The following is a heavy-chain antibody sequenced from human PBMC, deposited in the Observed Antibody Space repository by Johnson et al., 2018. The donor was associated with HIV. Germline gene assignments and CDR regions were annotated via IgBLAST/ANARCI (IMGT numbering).Heavy chain of an antibody. V-gene: IGHV3-25*03. Sequence: MQLVESGGGLAKPAWSPRLSCAASQFTFSRYYMNCVRQAPGNGLELVGQVNPKGGKTNLIESAKDRINTSTNNAKNSQYLQMNSLRAEDTAVYYCARARGGEGSGSYAFDIWGQGTMVTVSS. D-gene: IGHD3-10*01. CDR1: QFTFSRYY. CDR2: VNPKGGKT. CDR3: ARARGGEGSGSYAFDI. J-gene: IGHJ3*02.